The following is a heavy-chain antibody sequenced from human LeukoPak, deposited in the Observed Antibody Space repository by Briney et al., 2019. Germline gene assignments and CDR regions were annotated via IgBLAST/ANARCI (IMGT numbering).Heavy chain of an antibody. Sequence: KTSETLSLTCTVSGGSISSGDYYWSWIRQPPGKGLEWIGYIYYSGSTYYNPSLKSRVTISVDTSKNQFSLKLSSVTAADTAVYYCARSSGHYYDSSGPVDYWGQGTLVTVSS. CDR1: GGSISSGDYY. D-gene: IGHD3-22*01. CDR3: ARSSGHYYDSSGPVDY. CDR2: IYYSGST. J-gene: IGHJ4*02. V-gene: IGHV4-30-4*08.